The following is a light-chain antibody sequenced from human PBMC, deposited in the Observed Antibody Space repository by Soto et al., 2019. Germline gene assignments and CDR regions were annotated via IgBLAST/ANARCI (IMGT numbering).Light chain of an antibody. CDR3: CSYAGSSFYV. V-gene: IGLV2-23*02. Sequence: QSALTQPASVSGSPGQSITISCTGTSSDVGSYNLVSWYQQHPGKAPKLMFYEVSKRPSGVSNRFSGSKSGNTASLTISGLQAEDEDDYYCCSYAGSSFYVFGTGTKVTVL. CDR1: SSDVGSYNL. CDR2: EVS. J-gene: IGLJ1*01.